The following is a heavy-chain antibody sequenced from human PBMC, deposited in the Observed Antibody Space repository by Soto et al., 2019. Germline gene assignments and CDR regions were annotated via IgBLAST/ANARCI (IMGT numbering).Heavy chain of an antibody. D-gene: IGHD3-10*01. CDR3: ATMRLIWFGGYRWFDP. J-gene: IGHJ5*02. V-gene: IGHV4-34*01. CDR2: INHSGIT. Sequence: SETLSLTCAVYGGSFIGYYWSWIRQPPGKGLEWIGEINHSGITNYNPSLKSRVTISVDASKNQFSLKLSSVTAADTAVYYCATMRLIWFGGYRWFDPWGPGTLVTVSS. CDR1: GGSFIGYY.